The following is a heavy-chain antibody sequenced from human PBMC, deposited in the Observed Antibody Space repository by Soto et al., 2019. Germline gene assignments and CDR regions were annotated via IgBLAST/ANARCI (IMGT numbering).Heavy chain of an antibody. CDR3: AKDLYGDYAHYYDGMDV. J-gene: IGHJ6*02. V-gene: IGHV3-9*01. Sequence: EVQLVESGGGWVQPGRSLRLSCAASGFTFDDYAMHWVRQAPGKGLEWVSGISWNSGSIGYADSVKGRFTISRDNAKNSLYLQMNSLRAEDTALYYCAKDLYGDYAHYYDGMDVWGQGTTVTVSS. CDR1: GFTFDDYA. CDR2: ISWNSGSI. D-gene: IGHD4-17*01.